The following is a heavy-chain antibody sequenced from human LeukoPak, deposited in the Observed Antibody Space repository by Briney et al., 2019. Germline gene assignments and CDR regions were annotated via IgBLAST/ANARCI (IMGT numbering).Heavy chain of an antibody. CDR3: AKMSSSGWYVSGYFDH. CDR2: ISGSGGST. J-gene: IGHJ4*02. Sequence: GGSLRLSCAASGFTFSSYAMSWVRQAPGKGLEWVSAISGSGGSTYYADSVKGRFTISRDNSKNTLYLQMNSLRAEDTAVYYCAKMSSSGWYVSGYFDHWGQGTLVTVSS. CDR1: GFTFSSYA. V-gene: IGHV3-23*01. D-gene: IGHD6-19*01.